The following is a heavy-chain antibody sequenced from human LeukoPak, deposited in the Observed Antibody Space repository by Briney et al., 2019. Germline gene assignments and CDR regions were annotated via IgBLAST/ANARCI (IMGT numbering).Heavy chain of an antibody. CDR1: GGSLSNYY. V-gene: IGHV4-59*01. J-gene: IGHJ4*02. Sequence: SETLSLTCTVSGGSLSNYYWNWIRQPPGKGLEWIAYIYYSGSTNYNPSLKSRVTISLDTSKNQFSLKLSSVTTADTAVYYCARMPDILTGLDSWGQGTLVTVSS. CDR2: IYYSGST. CDR3: ARMPDILTGLDS. D-gene: IGHD3-9*01.